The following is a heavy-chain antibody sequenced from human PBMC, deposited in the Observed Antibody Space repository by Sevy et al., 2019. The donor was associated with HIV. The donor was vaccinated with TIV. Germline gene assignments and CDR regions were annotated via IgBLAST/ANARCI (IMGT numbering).Heavy chain of an antibody. CDR2: ISYDGSNK. D-gene: IGHD2-2*01. J-gene: IGHJ6*02. V-gene: IGHV3-30*18. Sequence: GGSLRLSCAASGFTFSSYGMHWVRQAPGKGLEWVAVISYDGSNKYYADSVKGRFTISRDNSKNTLYLQMNSLRAEDTAVYYCAKGGVDIVLVPAARFSHYYGMDVWGQGTTVTVSS. CDR3: AKGGVDIVLVPAARFSHYYGMDV. CDR1: GFTFSSYG.